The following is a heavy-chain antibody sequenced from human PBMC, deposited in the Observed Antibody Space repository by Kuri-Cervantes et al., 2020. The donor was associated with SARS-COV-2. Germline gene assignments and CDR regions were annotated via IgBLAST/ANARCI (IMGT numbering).Heavy chain of an antibody. J-gene: IGHJ4*02. CDR2: IIPIFGTA. V-gene: IGHV1-69*05. Sequence: SVKVSCKASGGTFSSYAISWVRQAPGQGLEWMGGIIPIFGTASYAQKFQGRVTITTDESTSTAYMELSSLRSEDTAVYYCARAGEEEYYDFWSGYYHFDYWGQGTLVTVSS. D-gene: IGHD3-3*01. CDR1: GGTFSSYA. CDR3: ARAGEEEYYDFWSGYYHFDY.